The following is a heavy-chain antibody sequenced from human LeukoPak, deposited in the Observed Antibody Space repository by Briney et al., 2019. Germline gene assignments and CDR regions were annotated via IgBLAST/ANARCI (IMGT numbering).Heavy chain of an antibody. Sequence: PGGSLRLSCEASGLSFGDYTMHWVRQAPGKGLEWVSLISWDGGSTYYADSVKGRFTISRDNSKNSLYLQMNSLRAEDTAVYYCAELGITMIGGVWGKGTTVTISS. D-gene: IGHD3-10*02. CDR3: AELGITMIGGV. CDR1: GLSFGDYT. V-gene: IGHV3-43D*03. CDR2: ISWDGGST. J-gene: IGHJ6*04.